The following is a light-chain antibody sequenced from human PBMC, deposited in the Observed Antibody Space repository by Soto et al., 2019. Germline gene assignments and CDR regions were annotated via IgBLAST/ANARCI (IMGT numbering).Light chain of an antibody. V-gene: IGLV1-47*01. J-gene: IGLJ1*01. CDR1: SSNIGDNF. CDR3: ATWDDSLIRDI. Sequence: QSVLTQPPSASGTPGQRVTISCSGSSSNIGDNFVCWYQHLPGSAPKLLIHRNSLRPSGVPDRFSGSKSGTSASLAITGLRSEDEAEYYCATWDDSLIRDIFGTGTKLTVL. CDR2: RNS.